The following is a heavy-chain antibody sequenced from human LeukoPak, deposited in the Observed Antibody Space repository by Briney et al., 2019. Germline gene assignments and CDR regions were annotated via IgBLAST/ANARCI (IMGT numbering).Heavy chain of an antibody. Sequence: PSETLSLTCTVSGGSISSYYWSWIRQPPGKGLEWIGYIYYSGSTNYNPSLKSRVTISVDTSKNQFSLKLSSVTAEDTAVYYCARLPGGYWGQGTLVIVSS. D-gene: IGHD1-26*01. CDR2: IYYSGST. J-gene: IGHJ4*02. CDR3: ARLPGGY. V-gene: IGHV4-59*01. CDR1: GGSISSYY.